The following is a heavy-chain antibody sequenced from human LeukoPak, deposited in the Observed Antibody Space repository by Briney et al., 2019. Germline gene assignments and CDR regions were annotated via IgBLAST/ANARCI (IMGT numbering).Heavy chain of an antibody. CDR3: ARVGKNGWDFDH. Sequence: GGSLRLSCAASGFTFSSNAMSWVRQAPGKGLEGVAHINEDGGLKYYVDSVKGRFTISRDNTNNSLYLQMISLRVDDTAVYYCARVGKNGWDFDHWGQGTLATVSS. J-gene: IGHJ4*02. CDR2: INEDGGLK. D-gene: IGHD6-19*01. CDR1: GFTFSSNA. V-gene: IGHV3-7*01.